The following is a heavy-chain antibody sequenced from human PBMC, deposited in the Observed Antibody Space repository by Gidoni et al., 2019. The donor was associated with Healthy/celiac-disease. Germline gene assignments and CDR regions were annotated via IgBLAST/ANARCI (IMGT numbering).Heavy chain of an antibody. CDR2: INHSGST. CDR3: ARRGSRSRITMVRGVIRGPGMDV. D-gene: IGHD3-10*01. Sequence: QVPLQQWGAGLLKPSETLSLPCAVYGGSFRGYYCSWIRQPPGKGLEWIGEINHSGSTNYNPSLKSRVTISVDTSKNQFSLKLSSVTAADTAVYYCARRGSRSRITMVRGVIRGPGMDVWGQGTTVTVSS. J-gene: IGHJ6*02. V-gene: IGHV4-34*01. CDR1: GGSFRGYY.